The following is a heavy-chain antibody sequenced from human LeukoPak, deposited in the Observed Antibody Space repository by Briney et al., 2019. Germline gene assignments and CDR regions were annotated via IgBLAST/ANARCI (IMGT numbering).Heavy chain of an antibody. D-gene: IGHD1-26*01. J-gene: IGHJ4*02. CDR1: GFTFSSYA. Sequence: AGGSLRLSCAASGFTFSSYAMTWVRQAPGKGLEWVSAISDRDGSTYYADSVKGRFTISRDNSKNTLYLQMNSLRAEDTAVYYCAKGYRGNYDYWGQGTLVTVSS. CDR2: ISDRDGST. CDR3: AKGYRGNYDY. V-gene: IGHV3-23*01.